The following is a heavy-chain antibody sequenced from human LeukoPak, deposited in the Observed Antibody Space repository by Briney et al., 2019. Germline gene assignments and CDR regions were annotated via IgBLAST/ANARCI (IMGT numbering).Heavy chain of an antibody. CDR3: ARVPSTVTTPSLFDY. D-gene: IGHD4-17*01. V-gene: IGHV1-18*01. J-gene: IGHJ4*02. Sequence: ASVKVSCKASGYSFTTYGISWVRQAPGQGLEWMGWINTYNGNTNYAQKLQARVTMTTDTSTSTAYMELRSLRSDDTAVYYCARVPSTVTTPSLFDYWGQGTLVTVSS. CDR2: INTYNGNT. CDR1: GYSFTTYG.